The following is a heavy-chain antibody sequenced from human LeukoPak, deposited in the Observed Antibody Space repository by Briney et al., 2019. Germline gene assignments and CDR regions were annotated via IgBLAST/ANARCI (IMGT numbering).Heavy chain of an antibody. V-gene: IGHV1-69*04. J-gene: IGHJ6*02. Sequence: GASVKVSCKASGYTFTSYVISWVRQAPGQGLEWMGRIIPILGIANYAQKFQGRVTITADKSTSTAYMELSSLRSEDTAVYYCAREGTYYDFWSGYPYGMDVWGQGTTVTVSS. D-gene: IGHD3-3*01. CDR1: GYTFTSYV. CDR2: IIPILGIA. CDR3: AREGTYYDFWSGYPYGMDV.